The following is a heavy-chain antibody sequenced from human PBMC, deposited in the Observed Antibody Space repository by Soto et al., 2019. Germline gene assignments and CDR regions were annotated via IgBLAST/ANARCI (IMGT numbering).Heavy chain of an antibody. J-gene: IGHJ6*02. Sequence: GGSLRLSCAASGLTVSNAYMAWLRQAPGMGLEWVSVIYGKGTTYYADSVKGRFTISRDTSTNTLSLQMAGLRAEDTAVYYCVRPLPSGRNYGLDVWGQGTTVTVSS. CDR3: VRPLPSGRNYGLDV. CDR2: IYGKGTT. V-gene: IGHV3-53*01. D-gene: IGHD3-10*01. CDR1: GLTVSNAY.